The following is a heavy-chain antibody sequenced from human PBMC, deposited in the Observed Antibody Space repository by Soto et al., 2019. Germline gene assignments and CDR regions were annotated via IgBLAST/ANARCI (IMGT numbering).Heavy chain of an antibody. CDR1: GGTFSSYT. J-gene: IGHJ4*02. CDR2: IIPILGIA. Sequence: ASVKVSCKASGGTFSSYTISWVRQAPGQGLEWMGRIIPILGIANYAQKFQGRVTITADKSTSTAYMELSSLRSEDTAVYYCARAELDLDYDILTGYPNSFDYWGQGTLVTVSS. V-gene: IGHV1-69*02. D-gene: IGHD3-9*01. CDR3: ARAELDLDYDILTGYPNSFDY.